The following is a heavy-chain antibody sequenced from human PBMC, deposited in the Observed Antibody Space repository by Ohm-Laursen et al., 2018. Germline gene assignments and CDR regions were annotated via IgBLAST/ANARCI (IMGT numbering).Heavy chain of an antibody. V-gene: IGHV1-2*02. CDR2: ISRNSGGT. CDR3: ARVLPQAQFSLDY. CDR1: GYTFTDYY. Sequence: GASVKVSCKASGYTFTDYYMHWVRQAPGQGLEWMGWISRNSGGTNYAQKFQGRVTMTRDTSISTAYMELSSLRSDDTAVYYCARVLPQAQFSLDYWGQGTLVTVSS. D-gene: IGHD2/OR15-2a*01. J-gene: IGHJ4*02.